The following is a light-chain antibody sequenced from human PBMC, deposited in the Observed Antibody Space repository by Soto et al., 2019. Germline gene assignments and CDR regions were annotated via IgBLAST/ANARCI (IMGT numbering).Light chain of an antibody. J-gene: IGLJ1*01. Sequence: QSALTQPASVSGSPGQSITISCTGTSSDIGSYNLVSWYQHHPGKAPKVRIYEVTKRPSGVSHRFSGSKSGNTASLTISGLRAEDEADYYCCSYARGSTYVFGTGTKVTVL. V-gene: IGLV2-23*02. CDR2: EVT. CDR3: CSYARGSTYV. CDR1: SSDIGSYNL.